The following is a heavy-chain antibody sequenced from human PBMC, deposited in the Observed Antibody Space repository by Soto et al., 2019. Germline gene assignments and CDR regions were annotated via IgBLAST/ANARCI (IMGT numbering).Heavy chain of an antibody. CDR1: GFTFSDHY. D-gene: IGHD3-22*01. V-gene: IGHV3-72*01. J-gene: IGHJ4*02. CDR3: ARAYYYYSSGYDY. CDR2: TRNKANSYTT. Sequence: PGGSLRLSCAASGFTFSDHYMDWVRQAPGKGLEWVGRTRNKANSYTTEYAASVKGRFTISRDDSKNSLYLQMNSLKTEDTAVYYCARAYYYYSSGYDYWGQGTRVTVSS.